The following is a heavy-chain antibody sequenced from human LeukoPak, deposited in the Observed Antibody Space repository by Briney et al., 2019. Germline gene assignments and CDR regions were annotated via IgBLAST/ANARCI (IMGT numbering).Heavy chain of an antibody. J-gene: IGHJ4*02. CDR2: IWYDGSNN. D-gene: IGHD6-13*01. Sequence: PGGSLRLSCAASGFTFSSYGMNWVRQAPGKGLEGVAVIWYDGSNNYYGDSVKGRFTISRDNSKNTLYLQMNSLRAEDTAVYYCARGGSGSWYNDYWGQGTLVTVSS. V-gene: IGHV3-33*01. CDR1: GFTFSSYG. CDR3: ARGGSGSWYNDY.